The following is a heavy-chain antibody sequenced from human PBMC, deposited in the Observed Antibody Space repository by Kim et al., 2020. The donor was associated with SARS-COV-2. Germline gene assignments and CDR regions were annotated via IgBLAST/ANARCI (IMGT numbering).Heavy chain of an antibody. CDR3: ARVRGLGYCSGGSCYSRPPYYYYGMDV. Sequence: SETLSLTCAVYGGSFSGYYWSWIRQPPGKGLEWIGEINHSGSTNYNPSLKSRVTISVDTSKNQFSLKLSSVTAADTAVYYCARVRGLGYCSGGSCYSRPPYYYYGMDVWGQGTTVTVSS. J-gene: IGHJ6*02. CDR2: INHSGST. D-gene: IGHD2-15*01. CDR1: GGSFSGYY. V-gene: IGHV4-34*01.